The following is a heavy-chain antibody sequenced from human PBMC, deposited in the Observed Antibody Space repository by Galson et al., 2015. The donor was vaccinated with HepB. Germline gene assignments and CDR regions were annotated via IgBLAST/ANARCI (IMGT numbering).Heavy chain of an antibody. D-gene: IGHD6-13*01. CDR3: TPGIGLVG. Sequence: SLRLSCAASGFTFSSYAMHWVRQAPGKGLEYVSAISSNGGSTYYADSVKGRFTISRDNSKNTLYLQMSSLKTEDTAVYYCTPGIGLVGWGQGTLVTVSS. CDR2: ISSNGGST. CDR1: GFTFSSYA. J-gene: IGHJ4*02. V-gene: IGHV3-64D*06.